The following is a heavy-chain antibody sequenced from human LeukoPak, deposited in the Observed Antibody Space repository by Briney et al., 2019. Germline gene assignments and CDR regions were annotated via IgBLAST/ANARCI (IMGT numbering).Heavy chain of an antibody. Sequence: PSETLSLTCSVSGSSISSTTYHWVWIRQPPGKGLEWIGAIYYSGTTYYNPSLRGRVAMSVDTSKNQFSLYLTSVTAADTAVYYCASDMTYGDYDYWGQGALVTVSS. CDR1: GSSISSTTYH. CDR2: IYYSGTT. D-gene: IGHD4-17*01. J-gene: IGHJ4*02. V-gene: IGHV4-39*07. CDR3: ASDMTYGDYDY.